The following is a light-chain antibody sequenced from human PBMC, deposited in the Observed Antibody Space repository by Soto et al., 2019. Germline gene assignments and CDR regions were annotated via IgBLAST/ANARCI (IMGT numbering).Light chain of an antibody. CDR1: QSVSSY. V-gene: IGKV3-11*01. CDR3: QQRSNWPIT. CDR2: DAS. J-gene: IGKJ5*01. Sequence: EIVLTKSLASLSVSPVATSTLSCRASQSVSSYLAWYQQKPGQAPRLLIYDASSRATGIPARFSGSGSGTDFTLTISSLEPEDFAVYYCQQRSNWPITFGQGTRLEI.